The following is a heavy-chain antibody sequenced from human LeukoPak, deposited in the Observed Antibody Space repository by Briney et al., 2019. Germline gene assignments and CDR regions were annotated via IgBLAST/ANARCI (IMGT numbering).Heavy chain of an antibody. J-gene: IGHJ4*02. CDR3: AKGQQLVFSSIDY. V-gene: IGHV3-9*01. CDR1: GFTFNEYA. Sequence: PGRSLRLSCAASGFTFNEYAMHWVRQAPGKGLEWVSGISWDSGTIDYADSVKGRFTISRDSAKNSLFLQMNSLRTEDTALYYCAKGQQLVFSSIDYWGPGTLVTVSS. D-gene: IGHD6-13*01. CDR2: ISWDSGTI.